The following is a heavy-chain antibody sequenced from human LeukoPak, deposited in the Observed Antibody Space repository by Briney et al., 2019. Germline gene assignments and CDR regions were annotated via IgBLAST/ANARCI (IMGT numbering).Heavy chain of an antibody. CDR2: INPSGGST. D-gene: IGHD3-22*01. CDR1: GGTFSSYA. Sequence: GSSVKVSCKASGGTFSSYAISWVRQAPGQGLEWMGIINPSGGSTSYAQKFQGRVTMTRDTSTSTVYMELSSLRSEDTAVYYCARDPVTHDSSGYYFDYWGQGTLVTVSS. J-gene: IGHJ4*02. CDR3: ARDPVTHDSSGYYFDY. V-gene: IGHV1-46*01.